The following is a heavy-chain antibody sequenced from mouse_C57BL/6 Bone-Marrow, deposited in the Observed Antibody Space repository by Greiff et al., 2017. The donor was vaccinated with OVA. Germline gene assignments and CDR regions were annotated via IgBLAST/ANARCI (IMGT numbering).Heavy chain of an antibody. Sequence: QVQLKQPGAELVRPGSSVKLSCKASGYTFTSYWMDWVKQRPGQGLEWIGNIYPSDSETHYNQKFKGKATLTVDKSSSTAYMQLSSLTSEDSAVYYGARPFYYYGSTWFAYWGQGTLVTVSA. CDR3: ARPFYYYGSTWFAY. J-gene: IGHJ3*01. V-gene: IGHV1-61*01. D-gene: IGHD1-1*01. CDR1: GYTFTSYW. CDR2: IYPSDSET.